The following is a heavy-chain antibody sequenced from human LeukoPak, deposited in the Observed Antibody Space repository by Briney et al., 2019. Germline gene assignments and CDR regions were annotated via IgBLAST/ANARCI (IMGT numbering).Heavy chain of an antibody. J-gene: IGHJ4*02. Sequence: SETLSLTYTVSGGSISSYYWSWIRQPAGKGLEWIGRIYTSGSTNYNPSLKSRVTMSVDTSKNQFSLKLSSVAAADTAVYYCARDPQMTPFDYWGQGTLVTVSS. CDR1: GGSISSYY. CDR3: ARDPQMTPFDY. CDR2: IYTSGST. V-gene: IGHV4-4*07. D-gene: IGHD5-24*01.